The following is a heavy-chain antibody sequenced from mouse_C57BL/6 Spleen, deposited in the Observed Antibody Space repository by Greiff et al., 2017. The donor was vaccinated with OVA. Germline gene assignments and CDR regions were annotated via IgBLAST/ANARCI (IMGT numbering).Heavy chain of an antibody. D-gene: IGHD2-4*01. V-gene: IGHV2-2*01. J-gene: IGHJ3*01. CDR3: ARNYDYDGFAY. CDR1: GFSLNSYG. Sequence: VQLQQSGPGLVQPSQSLSINCTVSGFSLNSYGVHWVRQSPGKGLEWRGGLWDGGSTDYNAAFISRLSSSKDNSKSQVFFKMNSLQADDTAIYYCARNYDYDGFAYWGQGTLVTVSA. CDR2: LWDGGST.